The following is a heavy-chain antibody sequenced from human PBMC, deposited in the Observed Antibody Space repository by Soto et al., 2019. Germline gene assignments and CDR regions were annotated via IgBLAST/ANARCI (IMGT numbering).Heavy chain of an antibody. D-gene: IGHD4-17*01. Sequence: PRGSLRLSCTFSGFSFTFYGWTWVRQAPGKGLEWISYISTSSSTIYYADSVKGRFTISRDNAKNSLYLQMSGLRDEDTAVYYCARLDYGDPAIFDYWGQGNKVTVSS. CDR2: ISTSSSTI. CDR1: GFSFTFYG. J-gene: IGHJ4*02. CDR3: ARLDYGDPAIFDY. V-gene: IGHV3-48*02.